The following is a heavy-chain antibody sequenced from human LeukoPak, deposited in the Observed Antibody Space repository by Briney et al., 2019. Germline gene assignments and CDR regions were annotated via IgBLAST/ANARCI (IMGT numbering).Heavy chain of an antibody. CDR3: ARLPTDLLAFDY. Sequence: SETLSLTCSVSGGSISSGSYYWGWIRQPPGKGLEWIGSIYYSGSTYYTPSLKSRITISADTSKNQFSLKLSSVTAADTAVYYCARLPTDLLAFDYWGQGTLVTVSS. V-gene: IGHV4-39*01. CDR1: GGSISSGSYY. J-gene: IGHJ4*02. D-gene: IGHD2-8*02. CDR2: IYYSGST.